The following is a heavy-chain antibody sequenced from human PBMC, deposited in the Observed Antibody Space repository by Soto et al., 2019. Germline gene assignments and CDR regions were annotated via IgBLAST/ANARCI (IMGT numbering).Heavy chain of an antibody. J-gene: IGHJ4*02. Sequence: QVQLQESGPGLVKPSQTLSLTCTVSGGSISSGGYYWSWIRQHPGKGLEWIGYIYYSGSTYYNPSLKRRFTKSGAPSMNCFSRRRSPVPPAATAVYYWAREPLPWGQGPLVTVPP. CDR1: GGSISSGGYY. CDR2: IYYSGST. V-gene: IGHV4-31*03. CDR3: AREPLP.